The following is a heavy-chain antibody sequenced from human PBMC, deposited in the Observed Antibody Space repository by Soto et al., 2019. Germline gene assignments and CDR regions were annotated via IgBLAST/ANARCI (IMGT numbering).Heavy chain of an antibody. CDR3: ARDPGDCGGDCYQDY. D-gene: IGHD2-21*02. V-gene: IGHV1-2*04. Sequence: GASVKVSCKASGYTFTGYYMNWVRQAPGQGLECMGWINPNSGGTNYAQKFQGWVTMTRDTSISTAYMELSRLRSDDTAVYYCARDPGDCGGDCYQDYWGQGTLVTVSS. CDR2: INPNSGGT. J-gene: IGHJ4*02. CDR1: GYTFTGYY.